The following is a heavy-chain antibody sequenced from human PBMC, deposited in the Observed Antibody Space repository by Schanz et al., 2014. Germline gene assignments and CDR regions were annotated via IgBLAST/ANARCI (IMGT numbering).Heavy chain of an antibody. V-gene: IGHV3-23*01. D-gene: IGHD3-10*01. CDR2: LTGSGTTT. Sequence: EVQLLESGGGLVQPGGSLRLSCAASGFSFSKSAMSWVRQAPGKGLEWVSALTGSGTTTYYADSVKGRFTISRDNSKSTLLLQMNSLRGEDTAKDYCAICGVRNTWSPFDAFDIWGQGTVVTVSS. CDR3: AICGVRNTWSPFDAFDI. J-gene: IGHJ3*02. CDR1: GFSFSKSA.